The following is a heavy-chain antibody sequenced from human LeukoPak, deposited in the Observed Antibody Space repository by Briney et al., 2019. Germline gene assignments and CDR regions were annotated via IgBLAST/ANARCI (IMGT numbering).Heavy chain of an antibody. V-gene: IGHV6-1*01. CDR3: ARQQNLAYNYFDP. J-gene: IGHJ5*02. Sequence: SQTLSLTCAISGDSVSSNSAAWNWTRHSSSRGLEWLGRSYYRSKWYYDYAVSVRSRITINPDTSKNQFSLQLNSVTPEDTAVYYCARQQNLAYNYFDPWGQGTLVTVSS. D-gene: IGHD6-13*01. CDR1: GDSVSSNSAA. CDR2: SYYRSKWYY.